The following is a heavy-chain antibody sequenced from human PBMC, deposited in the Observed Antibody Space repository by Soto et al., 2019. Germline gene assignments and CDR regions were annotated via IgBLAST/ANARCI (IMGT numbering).Heavy chain of an antibody. CDR2: IIPIFGTA. V-gene: IGHV1-69*13. D-gene: IGHD4-17*01. Sequence: GASVKVSCKASGGTFSSYAISWVRQAPGQGLEWMGGIIPIFGTANYAQKFQGRVTITADESTSTAYMELSGLRSEDTAVYYCARAPQTTVTTTTMDVWGQGTTVTVSS. J-gene: IGHJ6*02. CDR3: ARAPQTTVTTTTMDV. CDR1: GGTFSSYA.